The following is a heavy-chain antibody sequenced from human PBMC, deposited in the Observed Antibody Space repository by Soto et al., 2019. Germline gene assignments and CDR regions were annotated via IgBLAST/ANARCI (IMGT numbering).Heavy chain of an antibody. J-gene: IGHJ5*02. CDR2: IYTSGST. V-gene: IGHV4-4*07. CDR3: ARDQYSRTTMGVDWFDP. CDR1: VGSIISYY. D-gene: IGHD6-13*01. Sequence: SETLSLTCTFSVGSIISYYWSWIRQPAGKGLEWIGRIYTSGSTNYNPSLKSRVTMSVDTSKNQFSLKLSSVTAADTAVYYCARDQYSRTTMGVDWFDPWGQGTLVTVSS.